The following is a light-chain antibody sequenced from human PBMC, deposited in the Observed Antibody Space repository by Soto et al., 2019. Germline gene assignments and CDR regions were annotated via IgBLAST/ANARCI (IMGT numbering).Light chain of an antibody. Sequence: DIQMTQSPSSLSASVGDRVTITCRASQSISSYLHWYQQKPGKAPKLLIYAASNLQSGVPSRFSASGSGTDFTLTISSLQPEDFATYYCQQHNSYPWTFGQGTKVDIK. CDR3: QQHNSYPWT. CDR1: QSISSY. J-gene: IGKJ1*01. V-gene: IGKV1-17*01. CDR2: AAS.